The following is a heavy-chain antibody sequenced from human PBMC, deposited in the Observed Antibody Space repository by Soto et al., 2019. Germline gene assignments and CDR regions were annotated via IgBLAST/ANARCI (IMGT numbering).Heavy chain of an antibody. D-gene: IGHD6-13*01. CDR3: AAKGQQHLGYYNGMDV. V-gene: IGHV1-58*01. CDR1: GFTFTNSA. CDR2: IVVGSGST. Sequence: SVKVSCKASGFTFTNSAVQWVRQARGQRLEWIGWIVVGSGSTIYAQKFQERVTITRDLSTSTAYMELSSLRSEDTAVYYCAAKGQQHLGYYNGMDVWGQGTTVTVSS. J-gene: IGHJ6*02.